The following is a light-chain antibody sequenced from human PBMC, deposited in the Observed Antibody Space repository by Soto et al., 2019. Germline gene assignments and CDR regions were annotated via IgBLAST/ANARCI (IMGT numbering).Light chain of an antibody. Sequence: QSALTQPASVSGSPGQSITISCTGTSSDVGNYNLVSWYQQHPGKAPKLMIYEVNNRPSGLSNRFSGSKSGNTASLTISGLQAEDEADYYCCSYAGSSTAVFGGGTKVTVL. CDR2: EVN. J-gene: IGLJ3*02. CDR3: CSYAGSSTAV. V-gene: IGLV2-23*02. CDR1: SSDVGNYNL.